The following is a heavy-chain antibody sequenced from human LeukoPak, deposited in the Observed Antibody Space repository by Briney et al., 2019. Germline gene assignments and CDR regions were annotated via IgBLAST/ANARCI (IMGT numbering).Heavy chain of an antibody. V-gene: IGHV3-23*05. CDR1: GFIFRDYV. CDR3: AKVVVDCSSTSCYLYYFDY. Sequence: GGSLRLSCTASGFIFRDYVMSWVRQAPGKGPEWVAAIWRTGDWTHYVDSVKGRFTISTDNSKNTLYLQMNSLRAEDTAVYYCAKVVVDCSSTSCYLYYFDYWGQGTLVTVSS. CDR2: IWRTGDWT. D-gene: IGHD2-2*01. J-gene: IGHJ4*02.